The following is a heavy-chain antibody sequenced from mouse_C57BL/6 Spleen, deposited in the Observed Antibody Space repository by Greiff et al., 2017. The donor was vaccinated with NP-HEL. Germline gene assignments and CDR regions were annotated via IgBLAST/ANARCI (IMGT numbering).Heavy chain of an antibody. CDR2: INPNYGTT. Sequence: SKLQQSGPELVKPGASVKISCKASGYSFTDYNMNWVKQSNGKSLEWIGVINPNYGTTSYNQKFKGKATLTVDQSSSTAYMQLNSLTSEDSAVYYCARSLYGSSYKYYAMDYWGQGTSVTVSS. V-gene: IGHV1-39*01. D-gene: IGHD1-1*01. CDR3: ARSLYGSSYKYYAMDY. J-gene: IGHJ4*01. CDR1: GYSFTDYN.